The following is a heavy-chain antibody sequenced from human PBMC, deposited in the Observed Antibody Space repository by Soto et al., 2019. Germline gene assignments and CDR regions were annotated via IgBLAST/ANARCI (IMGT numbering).Heavy chain of an antibody. J-gene: IGHJ6*02. CDR2: IWYDGSNK. V-gene: IGHV3-33*01. CDR1: GFIFNRYG. Sequence: QVQLVESGGGVVQPGRSLRLSWAASGFIFNRYGMHWVRQVPGKGLEWVADIWYDGSNKNYADSVKGRFTISRDNSKNTLSLQMNSLRAEDTAVYYCARGPGRPPLRNYGMDVWGQGTTVTVSS. CDR3: ARGPGRPPLRNYGMDV.